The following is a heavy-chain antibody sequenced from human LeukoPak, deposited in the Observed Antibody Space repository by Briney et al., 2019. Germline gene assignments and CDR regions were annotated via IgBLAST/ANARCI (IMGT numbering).Heavy chain of an antibody. V-gene: IGHV3-74*01. CDR1: GFTFSSSW. D-gene: IGHD3-10*01. CDR3: ARTGYGSGTNY. J-gene: IGHJ4*02. CDR2: IKTDGSTT. Sequence: GGSLRLSCAVSGFTFSSSWMHWVRQAPGKGLVWVSHIKTDGSTTAYADSVKGRFTISRDNSKNTLYLQMNSLRAEDTAVYYCARTGYGSGTNYWGQGTLVTVSS.